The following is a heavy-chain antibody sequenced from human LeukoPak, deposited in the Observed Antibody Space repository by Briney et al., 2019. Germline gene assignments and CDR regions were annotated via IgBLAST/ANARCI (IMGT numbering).Heavy chain of an antibody. D-gene: IGHD6-13*01. CDR2: IYYSGST. CDR3: ARGSSSYTTSGFDY. V-gene: IGHV4-61*05. CDR1: GGSISSSSYY. Sequence: PSETLSLTCTVSGGSISSSSYYWGWIRQPPGKGLEWIGYIYYSGSTNYNPSLKSRVTISVDTSKNQFSLKLSSVTAADTAVYYCARGSSSYTTSGFDYWGQGTQVTVSS. J-gene: IGHJ4*02.